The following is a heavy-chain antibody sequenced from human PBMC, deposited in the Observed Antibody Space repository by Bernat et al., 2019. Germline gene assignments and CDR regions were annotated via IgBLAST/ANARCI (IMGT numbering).Heavy chain of an antibody. CDR3: ARIYVWGSYRYRHWFDP. CDR2: IIPIFGTA. V-gene: IGHV1-69*01. CDR1: VGTFSSYA. Sequence: QVQLVQSGAEVKKPGSSVKVSCKASVGTFSSYAISWVRQAPGQGLDWMGGIIPIFGTASYEQKFQGRVTITADESTSTAYMELSRLRSEDTAVYYCARIYVWGSYRYRHWFDPWGQGTLVTVSS. J-gene: IGHJ5*02. D-gene: IGHD3-16*02.